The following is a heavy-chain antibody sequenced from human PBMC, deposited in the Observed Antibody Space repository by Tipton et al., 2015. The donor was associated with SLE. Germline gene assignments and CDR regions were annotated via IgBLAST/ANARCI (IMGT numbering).Heavy chain of an antibody. CDR1: GGSFSGYY. CDR3: ARKQGIRAFDI. Sequence: TLSLTCAVYGGSFSGYYWSWIRQPPGKGLEWIGEINHSGSTNYNPSLKSRVTISVGTSKNQLSLKLSSVTAADTAVYYCARKQGIRAFDIWGQGTMVTVSS. V-gene: IGHV4-34*01. J-gene: IGHJ3*02. D-gene: IGHD3-10*01. CDR2: INHSGST.